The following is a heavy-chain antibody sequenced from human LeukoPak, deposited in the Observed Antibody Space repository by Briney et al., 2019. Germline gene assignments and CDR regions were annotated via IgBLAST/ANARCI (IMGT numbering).Heavy chain of an antibody. CDR3: AREAATGYFDY. Sequence: PSQTLSPTCAVSGGPISSGDYSWSWIRQPPGKGLEWIVYIYHSGSTYYNPSLKSRVTISVYRSKNQFSLRLTSMTAADTAVYFCAREAATGYFDYCGQGTLVTVSS. CDR1: GGPISSGDYS. D-gene: IGHD2-15*01. V-gene: IGHV4-30-2*01. J-gene: IGHJ4*02. CDR2: IYHSGST.